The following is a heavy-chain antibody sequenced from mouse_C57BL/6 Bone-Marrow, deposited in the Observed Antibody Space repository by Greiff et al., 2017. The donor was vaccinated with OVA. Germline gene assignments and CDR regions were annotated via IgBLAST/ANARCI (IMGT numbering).Heavy chain of an antibody. CDR2: IDPSDSYT. Sequence: QVQLQQPGAELVMPGASVKLSCKASGYTFTSYWMHWVKQRPGQGLEWIGEIDPSDSYTNYNQKVKGKSTLTVDKSSSTAYMQLSSLTSEDSAVYYCARSLYGNYLYWYFDVWGTGTTVTVSS. V-gene: IGHV1-69*01. J-gene: IGHJ1*03. D-gene: IGHD2-1*01. CDR1: GYTFTSYW. CDR3: ARSLYGNYLYWYFDV.